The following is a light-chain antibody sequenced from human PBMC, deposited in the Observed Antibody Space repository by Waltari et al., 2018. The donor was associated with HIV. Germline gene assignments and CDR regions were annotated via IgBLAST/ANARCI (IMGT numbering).Light chain of an antibody. J-gene: IGKJ3*01. Sequence: TVTCRASEGINNYLAWYQQKPGTAPKLLVYAASTLQNGVPSRFSGRGSGTEFTLTIDSLQPEDFATYYCQQLGTFGPGTTVDIK. CDR1: EGINNY. CDR2: AAS. CDR3: QQLGT. V-gene: IGKV1-9*01.